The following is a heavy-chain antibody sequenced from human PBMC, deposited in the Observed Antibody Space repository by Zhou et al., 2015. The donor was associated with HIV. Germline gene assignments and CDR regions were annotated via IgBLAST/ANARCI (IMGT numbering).Heavy chain of an antibody. CDR2: IIPILGIA. J-gene: IGHJ6*02. CDR1: GGTFSSYT. V-gene: IGHV1-69*08. Sequence: QVQLVQSGAEVKKPGSSVKVSCKASGGTFSSYTISWVRQAPGQGLEWMGRIIPILGIANYAQKFQGRVTITADKSTSTAYMELSSLRSEDTAVYYCARDQGAQACSSTSCYISANYYYGMDVWGQGTTVTVSS. D-gene: IGHD2-2*02. CDR3: ARDQGAQACSSTSCYISANYYYGMDV.